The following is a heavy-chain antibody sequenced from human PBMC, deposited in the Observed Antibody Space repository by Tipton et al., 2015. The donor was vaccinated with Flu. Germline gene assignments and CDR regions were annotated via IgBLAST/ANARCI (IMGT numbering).Heavy chain of an antibody. J-gene: IGHJ5*02. Sequence: SLRLSCAASGFTFSSYSMNWVRQAPGKGLEWVSYISSSSSTIYYADSVKGRFTISRDNAKNSLYLQMNSLRAEDTAVYYCAREFYAVPAAPGENWFDPWGQGTLVTVSS. D-gene: IGHD2-2*01. CDR3: AREFYAVPAAPGENWFDP. CDR2: ISSSSSTI. CDR1: GFTFSSYS. V-gene: IGHV3-48*01.